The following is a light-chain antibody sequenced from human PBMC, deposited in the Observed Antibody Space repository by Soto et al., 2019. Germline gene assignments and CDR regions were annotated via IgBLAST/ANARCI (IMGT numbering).Light chain of an antibody. V-gene: IGKV3-15*01. CDR3: QQYNNWLLLT. Sequence: EIVMTQSPATLSVSPGERATLSCRASQSVSSNLAWYQQKPGQAPRLLIYGASTRATGIPARFSGSGSGTDVSLTISSLQSEDFAVYYCQQYNNWLLLTFGGGTKVEIK. CDR2: GAS. CDR1: QSVSSN. J-gene: IGKJ4*01.